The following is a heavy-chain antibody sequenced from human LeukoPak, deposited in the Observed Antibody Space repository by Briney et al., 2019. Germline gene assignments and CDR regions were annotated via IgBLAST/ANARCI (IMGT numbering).Heavy chain of an antibody. CDR3: AKSVESAVTTNPYFDY. J-gene: IGHJ4*02. CDR1: GFTFSDYA. Sequence: GGSLRLSCAASGFTFSDYAMSWVRQAPGKGLKWVSVISGSGGSTYNADSVKGWFTISRDNSKNTLYLRMNSLKAEDTAVYYCAKSVESAVTTNPYFDYWGQGTLVTVSS. D-gene: IGHD4-17*01. V-gene: IGHV3-23*01. CDR2: ISGSGGST.